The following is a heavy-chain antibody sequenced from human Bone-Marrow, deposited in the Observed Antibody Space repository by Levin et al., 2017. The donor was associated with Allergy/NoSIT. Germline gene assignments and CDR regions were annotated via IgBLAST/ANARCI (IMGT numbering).Heavy chain of an antibody. CDR1: GYTFTRYA. J-gene: IGHJ4*02. CDR2: INTANANT. V-gene: IGHV1-3*04. Sequence: PGESLKISCKASGYTFTRYAIHWLRQAPGQRLESMGWINTANANTQYSQRVQGRVTITRDTSASTVYMELSSLRSEDTAVYYCGLWGGGAIDFWGQGTLVTVSS. CDR3: GLWGGGAIDF. D-gene: IGHD3-16*01.